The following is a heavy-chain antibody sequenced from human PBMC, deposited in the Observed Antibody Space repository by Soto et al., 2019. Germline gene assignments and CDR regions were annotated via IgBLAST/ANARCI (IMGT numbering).Heavy chain of an antibody. Sequence: PGGSLRLSCAASGFTFSSYGMHWVRQAPGKGLEWVAVISYDGSNKYYADSVKGRFTISRDNSKNTLYLQMNSLRAEDTAVYYCAKERRSGGYWVPVWFDPWGHGALVIVAS. D-gene: IGHD2-15*01. CDR2: ISYDGSNK. V-gene: IGHV3-30*18. J-gene: IGHJ5*02. CDR3: AKERRSGGYWVPVWFDP. CDR1: GFTFSSYG.